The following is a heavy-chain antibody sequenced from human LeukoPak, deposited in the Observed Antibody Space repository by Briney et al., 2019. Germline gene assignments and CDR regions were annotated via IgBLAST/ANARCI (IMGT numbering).Heavy chain of an antibody. CDR3: AKDTSFIVGATTGPLGY. J-gene: IGHJ4*02. CDR1: GFTFSSYA. CDR2: ISGSGDST. V-gene: IGHV3-23*01. D-gene: IGHD1-26*01. Sequence: PGGSLRLSCAASGFTFSSYAMSWVRQAPGKGLEWVSAISGSGDSTYYADSVKGRFTISRDNSKNTLYLQMNSLRAEVTAVYYCAKDTSFIVGATTGPLGYWGQGTLVTVSS.